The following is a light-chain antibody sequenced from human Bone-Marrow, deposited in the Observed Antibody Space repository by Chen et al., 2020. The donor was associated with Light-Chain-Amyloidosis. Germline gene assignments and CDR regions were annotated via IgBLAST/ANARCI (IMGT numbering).Light chain of an antibody. CDR3: ATWDDSLTGRV. V-gene: IGLV1-44*01. CDR1: SSNIGSNT. Sequence: QSVLTQPPSASGTPGQRVTISCSGSSSNIGSNTVDWFQQLPGTAPKLLIHSDNQRPSGVPDRCSGSKSDTSASLAISGLQSEDEADYYCATWDDSLTGRVFGGGTKLTVL. CDR2: SDN. J-gene: IGLJ3*02.